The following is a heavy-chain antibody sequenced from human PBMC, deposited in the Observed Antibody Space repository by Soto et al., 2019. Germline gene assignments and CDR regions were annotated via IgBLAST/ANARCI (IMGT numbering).Heavy chain of an antibody. CDR2: IYTSEST. J-gene: IGHJ6*02. V-gene: IGHV4-4*07. CDR1: GVSISSYF. Sequence: SETLSLTCTVSGVSISSYFWTWIRQPAGKRLEWIGRIYTSESTNYNPSLKSRVTMSADTSKNQFSLKLSSVTAADTAVYYCARVGGEYCGDDCSYYNGMDVWGQGTTVTVSS. D-gene: IGHD2-21*02. CDR3: ARVGGEYCGDDCSYYNGMDV.